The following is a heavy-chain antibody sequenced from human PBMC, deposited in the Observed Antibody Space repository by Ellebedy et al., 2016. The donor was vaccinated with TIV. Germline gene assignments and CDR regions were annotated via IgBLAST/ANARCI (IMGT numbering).Heavy chain of an antibody. CDR2: INQDGSDK. CDR3: ATDGSYGDYRSPAHAFVF. D-gene: IGHD4-17*01. J-gene: IGHJ3*01. CDR1: RFSFSSYW. V-gene: IGHV3-7*01. Sequence: GESLKISCAASRFSFSSYWMSWVRQPPGKGLEWVANINQDGSDKYYVDSVKGRFTISRDNAKNSLYLQMNRLRDEDTSVYYCATDGSYGDYRSPAHAFVFWGQGTMVTVSS.